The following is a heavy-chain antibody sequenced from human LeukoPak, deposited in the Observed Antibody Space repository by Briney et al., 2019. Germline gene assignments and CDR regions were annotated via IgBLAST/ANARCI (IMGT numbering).Heavy chain of an antibody. CDR1: GGTFSSYA. J-gene: IGHJ5*02. CDR2: IIPIFGTA. CDR3: ARDNCSSTSCYSSNWFDP. Sequence: GSSVKVSCKASGGTFSSYAISWVRQAPGQGLEWMGGIIPIFGTANYAQKFQGRVTITTDESTSTAYMELSSLRSEDTAVYYCARDNCSSTSCYSSNWFDPWGQGTLVTASS. D-gene: IGHD2-2*01. V-gene: IGHV1-69*05.